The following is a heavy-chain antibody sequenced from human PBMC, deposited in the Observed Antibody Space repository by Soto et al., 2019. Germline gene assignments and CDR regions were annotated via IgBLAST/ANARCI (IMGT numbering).Heavy chain of an antibody. CDR1: GDSISSSY. Sequence: PSETLSLTCTVSGDSISSSYCNWIRQAPGKGLEWIGYIDDTGSTNYNPSLKSRVTLSVDPSNNQYSLKLSSVTAADTAVYYCARGVLEWLLRDSYYYYMDVWGKGTTVTVSS. V-gene: IGHV4-59*01. CDR3: ARGVLEWLLRDSYYYYMDV. J-gene: IGHJ6*03. D-gene: IGHD3-3*01. CDR2: IDDTGST.